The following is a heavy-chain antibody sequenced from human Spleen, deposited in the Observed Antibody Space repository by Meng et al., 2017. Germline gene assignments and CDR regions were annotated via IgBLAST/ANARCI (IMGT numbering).Heavy chain of an antibody. D-gene: IGHD6-19*01. CDR1: GYSFTSYW. Sequence: GESLKISCKGSGYSFTSYWIGWVRQMPGKGLEWLGIIYPGDSDTRYSPSFQGQVTMSADKSIGTAYLHWSSLRASDTAMYYCARIGSSYAFDIWGQGTMVTVSS. CDR2: IYPGDSDT. J-gene: IGHJ3*02. V-gene: IGHV5-51*01. CDR3: ARIGSSYAFDI.